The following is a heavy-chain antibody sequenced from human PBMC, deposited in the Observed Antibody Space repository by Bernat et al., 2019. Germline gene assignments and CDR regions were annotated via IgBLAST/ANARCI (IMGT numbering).Heavy chain of an antibody. V-gene: IGHV3-73*01. J-gene: IGHJ4*02. CDR2: IRDKANSYAT. D-gene: IGHD4-23*01. CDR1: GFTFSGSA. CDR3: TSHSYSTVITPVDY. Sequence: EVQLVESGGGLVQPGGSLKLSCAASGFTFSGSAMHWVRHASGQGLEWVGRIRDKANSYATAYAASVKGKFTISRDDSKNTAYLHMSSLKTEDTAVYFCTSHSYSTVITPVDYWGQGTLVTVSS.